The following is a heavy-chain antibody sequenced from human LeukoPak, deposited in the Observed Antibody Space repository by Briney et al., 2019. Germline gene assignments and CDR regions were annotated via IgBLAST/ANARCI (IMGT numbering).Heavy chain of an antibody. J-gene: IGHJ4*02. CDR1: GGSISSSSYY. D-gene: IGHD3-10*01. CDR2: IYYSGST. V-gene: IGHV4-39*07. Sequence: PSETLSLTCTVSGGSISSSSYYWGWIRQPPGKGLEWIGSIYYSGSTYYNPSLKSRVTISVDTSKNQFSLKLSSVTAADTAVYYCAREYLEGYGSGSYWGTYFDYWGQGTLVTVSS. CDR3: AREYLEGYGSGSYWGTYFDY.